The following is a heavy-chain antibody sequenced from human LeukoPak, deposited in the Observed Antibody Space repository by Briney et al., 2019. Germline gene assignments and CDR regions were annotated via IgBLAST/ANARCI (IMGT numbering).Heavy chain of an antibody. CDR3: ARSADFDY. Sequence: GGSLRLSCAASGFTFDDYAMHWVRHAPGKGLEWVSGISWNSGSIGYADSVKGRFTISRDNAKNSLYLQMNSLRAEDMALYYCARSADFDYWGQGTLVTVSS. J-gene: IGHJ4*02. V-gene: IGHV3-9*03. CDR2: ISWNSGSI. CDR1: GFTFDDYA. D-gene: IGHD2-15*01.